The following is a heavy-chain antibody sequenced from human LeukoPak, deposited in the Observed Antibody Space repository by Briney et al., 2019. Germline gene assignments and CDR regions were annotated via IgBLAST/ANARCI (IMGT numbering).Heavy chain of an antibody. V-gene: IGHV4-34*01. CDR1: GGSFSGYY. CDR3: ARGPIAVANDAFDI. Sequence: SETLSLTCAVYGGSFSGYYWSWIRQPPGKGLEWIGEINHSGSTNYNPSLKSRVTISVDTSKNQFSLKLSSVTASDTAVYYCARGPIAVANDAFDIWGQGTMVTVSS. J-gene: IGHJ3*02. CDR2: INHSGST. D-gene: IGHD6-19*01.